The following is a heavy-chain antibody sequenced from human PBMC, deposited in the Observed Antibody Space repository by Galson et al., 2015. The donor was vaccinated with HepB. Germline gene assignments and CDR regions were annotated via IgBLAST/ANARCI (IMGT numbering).Heavy chain of an antibody. D-gene: IGHD3-10*01. J-gene: IGHJ4*02. CDR3: AREKYYYGSGSYEITTSFDY. V-gene: IGHV3-30-3*01. Sequence: SLRLSCAASGFTFSSYAMHWVRQAPGKGLEWVAVISYDGSNKYYADSVKGRFTISRDNSKNTLYLQMNSLRAEDTAVYYCAREKYYYGSGSYEITTSFDYWGQGTLVTVSS. CDR2: ISYDGSNK. CDR1: GFTFSSYA.